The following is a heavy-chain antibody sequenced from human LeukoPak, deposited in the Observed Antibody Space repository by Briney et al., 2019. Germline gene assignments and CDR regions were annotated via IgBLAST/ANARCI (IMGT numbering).Heavy chain of an antibody. J-gene: IGHJ4*02. CDR1: GFTFSAYA. CDR3: AKGAMPYYDGSGYNYFDY. Sequence: GGSLRLSCAVSGFTFSAYAMSWVRQAPGKGLEWVSAMSGSGGMTYYANSVKGRFSISRDNSKNTLHLQMNSLRAEDTAVYYCAKGAMPYYDGSGYNYFDYWGQGTPVTVSS. CDR2: MSGSGGMT. D-gene: IGHD3-22*01. V-gene: IGHV3-23*01.